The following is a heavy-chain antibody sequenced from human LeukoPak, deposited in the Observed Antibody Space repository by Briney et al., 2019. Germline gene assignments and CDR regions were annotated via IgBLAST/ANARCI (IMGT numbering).Heavy chain of an antibody. Sequence: GGSLRLSCAASGFTFSDYYMKSSREAPGGRLEWVSYICRSGGTIYYADCVKGRFTISRDNSKNTLYLQMNSLRAEDTAVYYCAKDLARGSGSHTYYYYGMDVWGQGTTVTVSS. D-gene: IGHD3-10*01. V-gene: IGHV3-11*04. CDR1: GFTFSDYY. CDR3: AKDLARGSGSHTYYYYGMDV. CDR2: ICRSGGTI. J-gene: IGHJ6*02.